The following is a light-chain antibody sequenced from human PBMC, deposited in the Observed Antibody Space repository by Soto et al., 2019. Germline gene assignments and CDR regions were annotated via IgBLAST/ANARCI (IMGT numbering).Light chain of an antibody. J-gene: IGKJ4*01. CDR2: AAS. CDR3: QEGSTLLT. Sequence: DIQMTQSPSSVSASVGDRVSITFRASQGISTWLAWYQQKPGKAPKLLIYAASTLQGGVPSRFSGSGSGTHFTLTISSLQPEDFATYYCQEGSTLLTFGGGTKVDIK. CDR1: QGISTW. V-gene: IGKV1-12*01.